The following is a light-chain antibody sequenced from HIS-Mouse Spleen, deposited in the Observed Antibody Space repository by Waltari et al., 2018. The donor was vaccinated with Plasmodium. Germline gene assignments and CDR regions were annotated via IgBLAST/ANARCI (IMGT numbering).Light chain of an antibody. J-gene: IGKJ2*01. V-gene: IGKV3-20*01. CDR1: QSVSSSY. Sequence: EIVLTQSPGTLSLSPGERATLSCRAIQSVSSSYLAWYQQKPGHAPRLLIYGASSRATGIPDRFSGSGSGTDFTLTISRLEPEDFAVYYCQQYGSSPYTFGQGTKLEIK. CDR3: QQYGSSPYT. CDR2: GAS.